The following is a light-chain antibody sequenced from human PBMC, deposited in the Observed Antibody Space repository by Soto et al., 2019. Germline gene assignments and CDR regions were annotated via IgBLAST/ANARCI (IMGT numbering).Light chain of an antibody. V-gene: IGKV3-20*01. J-gene: IGKJ4*01. CDR1: QSVSSSY. Sequence: EIVLTHSPGTLSFSPVERATLSCRSSQSVSSSYLAWYQQKPGQAPRLLIFAASSRASGIPDRFSGSGSGTDFTLTISRLEPEDFAVYYCQQYGSSPLTFGGGTKVDIK. CDR3: QQYGSSPLT. CDR2: AAS.